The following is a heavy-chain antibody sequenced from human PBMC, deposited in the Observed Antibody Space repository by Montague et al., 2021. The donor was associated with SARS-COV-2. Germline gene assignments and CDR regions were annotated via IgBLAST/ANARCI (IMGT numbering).Heavy chain of an antibody. Sequence: GRMPSCACNKYNPSLKSRVTITVDTSKNQFSLKLSSVTAADTAVYYCAREGSGRGYYYYGMDVWGQGTTVTVSS. D-gene: IGHD3-10*01. CDR3: AREGSGRGYYYYGMDV. J-gene: IGHJ6*02. CDR2: MPSCACN. V-gene: IGHV4-4*07.